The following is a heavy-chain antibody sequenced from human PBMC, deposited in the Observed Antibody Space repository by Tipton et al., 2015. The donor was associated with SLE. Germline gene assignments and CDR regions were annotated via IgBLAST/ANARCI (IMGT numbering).Heavy chain of an antibody. CDR2: VFYSGST. J-gene: IGHJ3*01. Sequence: LRLSCPVSGASMSGDYWSWIRQPPGGGLEWIGYVFYSGSTRYNPSLQSRVSFSIDTSKSQFSLRLSSVTAADTAVYYCARHMSVTYANFDVWGQGTVVTVSS. D-gene: IGHD2-2*01. CDR3: ARHMSVTYANFDV. CDR1: GASMSGDY. V-gene: IGHV4-59*08.